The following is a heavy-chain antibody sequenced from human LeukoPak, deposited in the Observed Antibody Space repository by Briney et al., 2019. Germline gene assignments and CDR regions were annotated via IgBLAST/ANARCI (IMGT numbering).Heavy chain of an antibody. Sequence: SETLSLTCAVSGGSISSSNWWSWVRQTPGKGLEWIGEIYHSGSTNYNPSLKSRVTISVDKSKNQFSLKLSSVTAADTAVYYCARGYSSGWYYYGMDVWGQGTTVTVSS. V-gene: IGHV4-4*02. CDR2: IYHSGST. CDR3: ARGYSSGWYYYGMDV. CDR1: GGSISSSNW. J-gene: IGHJ6*02. D-gene: IGHD6-19*01.